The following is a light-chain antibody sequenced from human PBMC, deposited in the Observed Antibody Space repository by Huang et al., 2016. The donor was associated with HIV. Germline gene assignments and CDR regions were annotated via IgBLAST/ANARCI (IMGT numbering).Light chain of an antibody. CDR2: PSS. CDR3: QQYHGVPWT. Sequence: DIQMTQSPSSLSASVGDKVAITCRASKGISKSLAGYHQKPGKAPNLLLYPSSKLEGGVTSRFSGSGCGAVYTLTISSLQPEDVAVYHCQQYHGVPWTFGQGTKVEVK. CDR1: KGISKS. J-gene: IGKJ1*01. V-gene: IGKV1-NL1*01.